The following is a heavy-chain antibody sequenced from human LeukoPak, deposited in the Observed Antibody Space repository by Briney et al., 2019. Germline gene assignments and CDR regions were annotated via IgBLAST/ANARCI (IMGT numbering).Heavy chain of an antibody. V-gene: IGHV3-7*01. J-gene: IGHJ4*02. CDR3: ARSLDSSSSRYQAFEG. CDR1: GFTFSNYW. CDR2: IKQDESEK. Sequence: GGSLRLSCSASGFTFSNYWISWVRQAPGKGLEWVANIKQDESEKYYVDSVKGRFTISRDNAKSTLYLQMNSLRAEDTAVYYCARSLDSSSSRYQAFEGWGQGTLVTVPS. D-gene: IGHD2-2*01.